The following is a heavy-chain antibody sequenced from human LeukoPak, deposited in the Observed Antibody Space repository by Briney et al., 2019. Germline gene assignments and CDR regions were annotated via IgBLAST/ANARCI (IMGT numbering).Heavy chain of an antibody. V-gene: IGHV1-69*04. CDR1: GGTFSSYA. CDR3: ARDQWSGSPSTYYGMDV. D-gene: IGHD1-26*01. J-gene: IGHJ6*02. CDR2: IIPILGIA. Sequence: GASVKVSCKASGGTFSSYAISWVRQAPGQGLEWMGRIIPILGIANYAQKFQGRVTITADKSTSTAYMELSSLRSEDTAVYYCARDQWSGSPSTYYGMDVWGQGTTVTVSS.